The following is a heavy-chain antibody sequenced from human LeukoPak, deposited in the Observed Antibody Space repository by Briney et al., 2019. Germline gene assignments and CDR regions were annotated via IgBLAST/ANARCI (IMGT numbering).Heavy chain of an antibody. D-gene: IGHD3-9*01. CDR2: INPSGGST. V-gene: IGHV1-46*01. Sequence: ASVKVSCKASGYTFTSYYMHWVRQAPGQGLEWMGIINPSGGSTSYEQKFQGRVTMTRDMSTSTVYMELSSLRSEDTAVYYCARDLRFGVYYDILTGYAFDIWAKGQWSPSLQ. CDR1: GYTFTSYY. CDR3: ARDLRFGVYYDILTGYAFDI. J-gene: IGHJ3*02.